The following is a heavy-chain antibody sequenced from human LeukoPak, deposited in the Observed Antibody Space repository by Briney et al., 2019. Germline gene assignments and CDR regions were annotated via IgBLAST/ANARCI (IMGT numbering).Heavy chain of an antibody. Sequence: SETLSLTCTVSGSSISSSYWSWIRQPPGKGLEWIGYIYYSGSANYNPPLKSRVAISLDTSKNQFSLKLSSVTAADTAVYYCARHTAVTPLGVWGEGTLVTVCS. CDR3: ARHTAVTPLGV. D-gene: IGHD6-19*01. CDR2: IYYSGSA. V-gene: IGHV4-59*08. CDR1: GSSISSSY. J-gene: IGHJ4*02.